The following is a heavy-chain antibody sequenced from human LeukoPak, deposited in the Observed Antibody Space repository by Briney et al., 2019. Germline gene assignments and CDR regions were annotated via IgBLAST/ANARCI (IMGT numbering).Heavy chain of an antibody. CDR3: AREDRRSPPWLPLDY. Sequence: ASVKVSCKASGYTFTSYGISWVRQAPGQGLEWMGWISAYNGNTNYAQKLQGRVTMTTDTSTSTAYMELRSLRSDDTAVYYCAREDRRSPPWLPLDYWGQGTLVTVSS. D-gene: IGHD6-19*01. J-gene: IGHJ4*02. CDR1: GYTFTSYG. V-gene: IGHV1-18*01. CDR2: ISAYNGNT.